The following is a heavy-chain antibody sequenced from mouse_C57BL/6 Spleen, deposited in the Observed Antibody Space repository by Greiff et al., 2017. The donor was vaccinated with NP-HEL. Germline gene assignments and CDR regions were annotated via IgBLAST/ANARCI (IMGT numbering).Heavy chain of an antibody. CDR2: IDPETGGT. CDR3: TRPYDYYAMDY. D-gene: IGHD6-5*01. V-gene: IGHV1-15*01. Sequence: VQLQQSGAELVRPGASVTLSRKASGYTFTDYEMHWVKQTPVHGLEWIGAIDPETGGTAYNQKFKGKAILTADKSSSTAYMELRSLTSEDSAVYYCTRPYDYYAMDYWGQGTSVTVSS. CDR1: GYTFTDYE. J-gene: IGHJ4*01.